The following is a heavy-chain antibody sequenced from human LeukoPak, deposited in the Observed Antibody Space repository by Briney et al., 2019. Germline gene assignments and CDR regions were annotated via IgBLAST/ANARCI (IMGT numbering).Heavy chain of an antibody. CDR1: GFTFNIYW. Sequence: GGSLRLSCAASGFTFNIYWMTWVRQAPGKGREWVANINQDGSEKNYVDSVKGRFTISRDNAKNSLYLQMNSLRDEDTALYYCASSYYYDGDYWGQGTLVTVSS. CDR2: INQDGSEK. D-gene: IGHD3-22*01. CDR3: ASSYYYDGDY. V-gene: IGHV3-7*01. J-gene: IGHJ4*02.